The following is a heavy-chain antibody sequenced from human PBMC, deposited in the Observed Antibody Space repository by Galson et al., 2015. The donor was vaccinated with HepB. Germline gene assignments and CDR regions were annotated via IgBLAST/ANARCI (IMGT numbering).Heavy chain of an antibody. V-gene: IGHV3-30-3*01. D-gene: IGHD4-17*01. J-gene: IGHJ6*02. CDR3: ARDADPTTSFYYYYYFGMDV. CDR1: GFTFSNYA. CDR2: ISYDGTIK. Sequence: SLRLSCAASGFTFSNYAMHWVRQAPGKGLEWVAVISYDGTIKYYADSVKGRFTISRDNSKNTLYLQMNSLRVEDTAVYYCARDADPTTSFYYYYYFGMDVWGQGTTVTVSS.